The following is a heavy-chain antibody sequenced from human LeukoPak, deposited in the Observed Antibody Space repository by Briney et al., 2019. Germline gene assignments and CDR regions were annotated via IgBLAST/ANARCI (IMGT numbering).Heavy chain of an antibody. CDR2: ISSSSSYI. J-gene: IGHJ4*02. CDR1: GFTFSSYS. Sequence: GGSLRLSCAASGFTFSSYSMNWARQAPGKGLEWVSSISSSSSYIHYADSVKGRFTISRDNAKNSLYLQMNSLRAEDTAVYYCARRVYNSGWYIDYWGQGTLVTVAS. D-gene: IGHD6-19*01. CDR3: ARRVYNSGWYIDY. V-gene: IGHV3-21*01.